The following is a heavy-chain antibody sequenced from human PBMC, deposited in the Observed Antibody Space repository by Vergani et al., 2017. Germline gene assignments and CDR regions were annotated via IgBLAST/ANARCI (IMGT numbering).Heavy chain of an antibody. CDR3: ARDRRNVLSEAAAMEPYYGMDV. Sequence: EVQLVESGGGLVQPGGSLRLSCAASGFTFSSYSMNWVRQAPGKGLEWVSYISSSSSTIYYADSVKGRFTISRDNAKNSLYLQMNSLRAEDTAVYYCARDRRNVLSEAAAMEPYYGMDVWGQGTTVTVSS. D-gene: IGHD6-13*01. J-gene: IGHJ6*02. CDR1: GFTFSSYS. V-gene: IGHV3-48*01. CDR2: ISSSSSTI.